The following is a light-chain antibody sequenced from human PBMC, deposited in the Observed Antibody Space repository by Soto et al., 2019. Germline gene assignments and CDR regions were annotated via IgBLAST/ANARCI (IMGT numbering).Light chain of an antibody. J-gene: IGLJ2*01. CDR1: SGHSSYA. CDR2: LNSAGSH. V-gene: IGLV4-69*01. CDR3: QTWGTGIQV. Sequence: QSVLTQSPSASASLGASVKLTCTLSSGHSSYAIAWHQQHPEKGPRYLMKLNSAGSHSKGDGIPDRFSGSSSGAERYLTISSLQSEVEADYYCQTWGTGIQVFGGGTKLTVL.